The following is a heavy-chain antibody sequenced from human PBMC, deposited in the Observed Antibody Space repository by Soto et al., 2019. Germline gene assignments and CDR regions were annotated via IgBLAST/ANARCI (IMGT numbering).Heavy chain of an antibody. CDR2: IWYDGSNK. CDR3: ARDDAGRTDAFDI. Sequence: PGGSLRLSCAASGFTFSSYGMHWVRQAPGKGLEWVAVIWYDGSNKYYADSVKGRFTISRDNSKNTLYLQMNSLRAEDTAVYYCARDDAGRTDAFDIWGQGTMVTVSS. V-gene: IGHV3-33*01. D-gene: IGHD6-13*01. CDR1: GFTFSSYG. J-gene: IGHJ3*02.